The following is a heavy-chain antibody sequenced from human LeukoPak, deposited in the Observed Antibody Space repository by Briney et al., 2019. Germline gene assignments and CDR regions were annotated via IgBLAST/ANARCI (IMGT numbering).Heavy chain of an antibody. CDR1: GYTFTGYY. CDR2: FNPNSGGT. Sequence: ASVKVSCKASGYTFTGYYMHWVRQAPGQGLEWMGWFNPNSGGTNYAQKFQGRVTMTRDTSISTAYVELSRLRSDDTAVYYCARAVVPVAVKPAFDYWGQGTLVTVSS. CDR3: ARAVVPVAVKPAFDY. J-gene: IGHJ4*02. D-gene: IGHD2-2*01. V-gene: IGHV1-2*02.